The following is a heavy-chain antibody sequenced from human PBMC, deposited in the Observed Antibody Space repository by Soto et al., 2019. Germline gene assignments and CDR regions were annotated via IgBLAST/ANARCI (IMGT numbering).Heavy chain of an antibody. Sequence: SETLSLTCTVSGGSISKYYWSWIRQSPGKGLEWIGYIYYSESTNYNPSLKSRVTISADTSKNQFSLKLNSVTAADTAVYFCAYDDSPGPFDSWGQGTLVTVSS. CDR3: AYDDSPGPFDS. J-gene: IGHJ4*02. CDR1: GGSISKYY. CDR2: IYYSEST. V-gene: IGHV4-59*01. D-gene: IGHD4-17*01.